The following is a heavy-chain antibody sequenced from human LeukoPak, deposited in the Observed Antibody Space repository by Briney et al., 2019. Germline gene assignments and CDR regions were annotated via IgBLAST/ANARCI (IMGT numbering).Heavy chain of an antibody. CDR2: MNPNSGNT. Sequence: ASVKVSCKASGYTFTSYDINWVRQATGQGLEWMGWMNPNSGNTGYAQKLQGRVTLTTDTSTSTVYMELRSLTYGDTAVYYCARDVMRSGWYVDDFWGQGTLVTVSS. CDR1: GYTFTSYD. CDR3: ARDVMRSGWYVDDF. J-gene: IGHJ4*02. V-gene: IGHV1-8*01. D-gene: IGHD6-19*01.